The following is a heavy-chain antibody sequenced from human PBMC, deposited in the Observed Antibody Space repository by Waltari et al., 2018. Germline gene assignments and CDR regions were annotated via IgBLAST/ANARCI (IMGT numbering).Heavy chain of an antibody. Sequence: QLQLQESGPGLLKPSETLSLTCNVSGGPINSSSYFWGWIRQPPGKGLEWIGSIYYSGGTYYNPSLKSRVTISVDTAKNQFSLMLRSVTAADTAVYYCATSLITEYAFDIWGQGTMVTVSA. V-gene: IGHV4-39*01. D-gene: IGHD2-15*01. CDR2: IYYSGGT. CDR3: ATSLITEYAFDI. J-gene: IGHJ3*02. CDR1: GGPINSSSYF.